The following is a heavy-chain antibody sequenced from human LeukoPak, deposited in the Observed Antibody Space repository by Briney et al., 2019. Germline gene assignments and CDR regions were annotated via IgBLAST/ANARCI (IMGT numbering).Heavy chain of an antibody. CDR3: ARDLGYSYGHNSFFDY. CDR1: GGSISGYY. Sequence: SETLSLTCTVSGGSISGYYWSWIRQPPGKGLEWIGYIYYSGSTNYNPSLKSRVTISVDTSKNQFSLKLSSVTAADTAVYYCARDLGYSYGHNSFFDYWGQGTLVTVSS. CDR2: IYYSGST. V-gene: IGHV4-59*01. J-gene: IGHJ4*02. D-gene: IGHD5-18*01.